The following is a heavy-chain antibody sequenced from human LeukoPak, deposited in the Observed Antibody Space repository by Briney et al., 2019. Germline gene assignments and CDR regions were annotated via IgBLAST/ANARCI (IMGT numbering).Heavy chain of an antibody. CDR2: IKSKTDGGTT. Sequence: PGGSLRLSCAASGFTFSNAWMSWVRQAPGKGLEWVGRIKSKTDGGTTDYAAPVKGRFTISRDDSKNTLYLQMNSLKTEDTAVYYCTTDQTRTYYYDSSGYYYLDYWGQGTLVIFSS. D-gene: IGHD3-22*01. CDR3: TTDQTRTYYYDSSGYYYLDY. CDR1: GFTFSNAW. V-gene: IGHV3-15*01. J-gene: IGHJ4*02.